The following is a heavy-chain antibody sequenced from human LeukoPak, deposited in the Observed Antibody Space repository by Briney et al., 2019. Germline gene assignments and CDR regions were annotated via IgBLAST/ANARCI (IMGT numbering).Heavy chain of an antibody. J-gene: IGHJ4*02. V-gene: IGHV4-38-2*02. D-gene: IGHD2-15*01. CDR1: GYSISSGYY. Sequence: PSETLSLTCTVSGYSISSGYYWGWIRQPPGKGLEWIGSIYHSGSTYYNPSLKSRVTISVDTSKNQFSLKLSSVTAADTPVYYCGRVRDIVEPWGQGTLVTVSS. CDR2: IYHSGST. CDR3: GRVRDIVEP.